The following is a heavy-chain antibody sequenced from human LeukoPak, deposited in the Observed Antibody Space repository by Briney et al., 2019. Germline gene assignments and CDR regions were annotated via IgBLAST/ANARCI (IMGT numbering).Heavy chain of an antibody. D-gene: IGHD6-19*01. CDR3: TRQWHPPSDY. CDR2: INGDGTST. CDR1: GFIFSSYW. Sequence: PGVSLRLSCAASGFIFSSYWMHWVRQKPGEGPLWLSRINGDGTSTAYAHSVQGRFIISRDNAKNTLYFQMNRLRVDDTDVYYCTRQWHPPSDYWGLGTVVTVSS. J-gene: IGHJ4*02. V-gene: IGHV3-74*03.